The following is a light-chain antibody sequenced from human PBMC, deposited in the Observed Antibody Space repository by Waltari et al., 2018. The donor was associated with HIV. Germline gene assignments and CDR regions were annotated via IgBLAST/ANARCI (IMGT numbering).Light chain of an antibody. CDR3: GTWDTSLNAMI. V-gene: IGLV1-51*01. Sequence: QSVLTQPPSVSAAPGQTVTMSCSGSSSNIGQNSVSWYQQVPGTAPTLLICDTDERPSGTRDRFSASRSGTSATLGITGLQRGDEADYYCGTWDTSLNAMIFGGGTRVTVL. CDR1: SSNIGQNS. J-gene: IGLJ2*01. CDR2: DTD.